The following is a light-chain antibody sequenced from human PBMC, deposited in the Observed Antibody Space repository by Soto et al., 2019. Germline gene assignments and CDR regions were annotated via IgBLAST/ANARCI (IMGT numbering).Light chain of an antibody. CDR2: WAS. CDR3: QQYYTTPWT. J-gene: IGKJ1*01. Sequence: DIVMTQSPDSRAVSLGERATINCKSSQSVLYSSNNKNYLAWYQQKPGQPPKLLIYWASTRNSGVPDRFSGSGSGTDFTLSISSLQAEDVAVYYCQQYYTTPWTFGQGTKVEVK. CDR1: QSVLYSSNNKNY. V-gene: IGKV4-1*01.